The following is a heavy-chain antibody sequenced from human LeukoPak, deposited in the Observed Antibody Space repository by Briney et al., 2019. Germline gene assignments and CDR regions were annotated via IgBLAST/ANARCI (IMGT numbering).Heavy chain of an antibody. CDR3: ARLATSGWNFDY. CDR2: IRNKANSYTT. J-gene: IGHJ4*02. Sequence: GGSLRLSCAASGFIFSDHYMDWVRQAPGKGLEWVGRIRNKANSYTTQYAASVKGRFTISRDDSKNSLYLQMNSLKTEDTAVYYCARLATSGWNFDYWGQGTLVTVSS. V-gene: IGHV3-72*01. CDR1: GFIFSDHY. D-gene: IGHD6-19*01.